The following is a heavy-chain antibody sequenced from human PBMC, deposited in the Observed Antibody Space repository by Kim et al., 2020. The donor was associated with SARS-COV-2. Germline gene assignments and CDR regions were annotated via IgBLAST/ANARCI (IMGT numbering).Heavy chain of an antibody. CDR1: GCTFSSYA. CDR2: IIPIFGTA. CDR3: ASTDRYCSSTSCSDL. Sequence: SVKVSCKASGCTFSSYAISWVRQAPGQGLEWMGGIIPIFGTANYAQKFQGRVTITADESTSTAYMELSSLRSEDTAVYYCASTDRYCSSTSCSDLWGQGTLVTVSS. D-gene: IGHD2-2*01. J-gene: IGHJ4*02. V-gene: IGHV1-69*13.